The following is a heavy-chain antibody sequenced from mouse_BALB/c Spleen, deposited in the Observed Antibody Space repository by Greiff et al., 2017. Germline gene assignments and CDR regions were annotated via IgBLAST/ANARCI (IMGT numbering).Heavy chain of an antibody. CDR3: ARGYFDV. Sequence: EVQVVESGGGLVKPGGSLKLSCAASGFTFSDYYMYWVRQTPEKRLEWVATISDGGSYSYYTDSVKGRFTISRDNAKNNLYLQMSILKSEDTAMYYCARGYFDVWGAGTTVTVSS. J-gene: IGHJ1*01. V-gene: IGHV5-4*02. CDR2: ISDGGSYS. CDR1: GFTFSDYY.